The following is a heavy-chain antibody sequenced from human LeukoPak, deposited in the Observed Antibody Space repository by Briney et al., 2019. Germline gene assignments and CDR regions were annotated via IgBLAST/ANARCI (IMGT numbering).Heavy chain of an antibody. CDR3: ARSIAAAAHDFDY. Sequence: GGSLRLSCAASGFYFANYAMSWVRQAPGKGLEWVAVISYDGSNKYYADSVKGRFTISRDNSKNTLYLQMNSLRAEDTAVYYCARSIAAAAHDFDYWGQGTLVTVSS. D-gene: IGHD6-13*01. CDR1: GFYFANYA. CDR2: ISYDGSNK. V-gene: IGHV3-30*04. J-gene: IGHJ4*02.